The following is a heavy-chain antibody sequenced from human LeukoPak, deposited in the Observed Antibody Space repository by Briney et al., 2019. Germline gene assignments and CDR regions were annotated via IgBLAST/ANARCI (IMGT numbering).Heavy chain of an antibody. CDR2: IYTSGST. D-gene: IGHD5-18*01. J-gene: IGHJ4*02. CDR3: ASGYTYGSFDY. V-gene: IGHV4-61*02. CDR1: GGSISSGGYY. Sequence: PSETLSLTCTVSGGSISSGGYYWSWIRQPAGKGLEWIGRIYTSGSTNYNPSLKSRVTMSVDTSKNQFSLKLSSVTAADTAVYYCASGYTYGSFDYWGQGTLVTVSS.